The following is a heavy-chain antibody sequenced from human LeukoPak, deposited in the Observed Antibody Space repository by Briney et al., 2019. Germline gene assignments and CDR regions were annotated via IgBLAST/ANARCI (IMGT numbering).Heavy chain of an antibody. CDR3: ARGLFGERLFDY. CDR1: GGSFSGYY. J-gene: IGHJ4*02. Sequence: PSETLSLTCAVYGGSFSGYYWSWIRQPPGKGLEWIGEINHSGSTNYNPSLKSRVTISVDTSKNQFSLKLSSVTAADTAVYYCARGLFGERLFDYWGQGTLVTVSS. D-gene: IGHD3-10*02. V-gene: IGHV4-34*01. CDR2: INHSGST.